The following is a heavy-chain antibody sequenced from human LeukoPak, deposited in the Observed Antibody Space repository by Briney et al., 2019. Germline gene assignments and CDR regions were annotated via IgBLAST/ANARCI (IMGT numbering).Heavy chain of an antibody. CDR3: TSWGDTTAEYFQR. CDR2: ISSSSSYI. V-gene: IGHV3-21*01. Sequence: PGGSLRLSCVASGFTFSNFGVHWVRQAPGKGLEWVSSISSSSSYIYYADSVKGRFTISRDNAQNSMYLQMNSLRVEDTAVYYCTSWGDTTAEYFQRWGQGTLVTVSP. D-gene: IGHD2-21*02. J-gene: IGHJ1*01. CDR1: GFTFSNFG.